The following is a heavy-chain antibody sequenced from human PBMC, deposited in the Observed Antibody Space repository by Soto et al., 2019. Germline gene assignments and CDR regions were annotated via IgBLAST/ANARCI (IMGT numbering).Heavy chain of an antibody. Sequence: GASVKVSCKASGYTFTSYYMHWVRQAPGQGLEWMGIINPSGGSTSYAQKFQGRVTMTRDTSTSTVYTLYLQMNSLRAEDTAVYYCARDCSGGSCYSFAFDIWGQGTMVTVSS. J-gene: IGHJ3*02. D-gene: IGHD2-15*01. CDR3: ARDCSGGSCYSFAFDI. CDR2: INPSGGST. CDR1: GYTFTSYY. V-gene: IGHV1-46*01.